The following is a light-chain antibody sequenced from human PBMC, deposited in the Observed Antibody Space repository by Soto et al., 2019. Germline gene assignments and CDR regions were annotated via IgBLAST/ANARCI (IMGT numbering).Light chain of an antibody. CDR3: LQDHNYPLT. CDR2: AAS. V-gene: IGKV1-6*02. Sequence: QMTRSPFTLSETVGARVTITCRASQTINRWLAWHQQKLGRAPKLLIYAASSLQSGVPSRFSGSGSGTDFTLTSSSLQPEDFATYYCLQDHNYPLTVGGGTKVDIK. CDR1: QTINRW. J-gene: IGKJ4*01.